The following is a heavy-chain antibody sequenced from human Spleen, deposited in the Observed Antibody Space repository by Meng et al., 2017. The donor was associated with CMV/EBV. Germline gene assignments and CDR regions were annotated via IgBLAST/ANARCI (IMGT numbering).Heavy chain of an antibody. CDR3: ARGDLFFWSSNGMDV. D-gene: IGHD3-3*01. V-gene: IGHV4-39*01. CDR1: GGSISSSSYY. J-gene: IGHJ6*02. Sequence: SETLSLTCTVSGGSISSSSYYWGWIRQPPGKGREWIGSVYYSGNTYYNPSLKSRVTISVYTSKNQFSLKLSSVTAADTAGYYCARGDLFFWSSNGMDVWGQGTTVTVSS. CDR2: VYYSGNT.